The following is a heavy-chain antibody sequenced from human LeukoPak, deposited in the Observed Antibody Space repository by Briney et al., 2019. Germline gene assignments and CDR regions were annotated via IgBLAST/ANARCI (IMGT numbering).Heavy chain of an antibody. CDR1: RFTFSTFW. Sequence: PRGSLRLSCAASRFTFSTFWMSWVRQAPGKGLEWVANIKQDGSEKYYLDSVKGRFTISRDNAKNSLYLQMNSLRAEDTAVYYCARTGGSFWGQGTLVTVSS. V-gene: IGHV3-7*04. J-gene: IGHJ4*02. D-gene: IGHD2-8*02. CDR3: ARTGGSF. CDR2: IKQDGSEK.